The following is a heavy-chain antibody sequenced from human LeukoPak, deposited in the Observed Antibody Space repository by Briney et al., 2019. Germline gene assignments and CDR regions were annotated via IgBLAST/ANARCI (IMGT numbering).Heavy chain of an antibody. Sequence: ASVKVSCKASGYTFTSYYMHWVRQAPGQGLEWMGIINPSGGSASYAQKFQGRVTMTRDTSTSTVYMELSSLRSEDTAVYYCARGKEGSGWYGGWFDPWGQGTLVTVSS. D-gene: IGHD6-19*01. CDR3: ARGKEGSGWYGGWFDP. CDR2: INPSGGSA. J-gene: IGHJ5*02. CDR1: GYTFTSYY. V-gene: IGHV1-46*01.